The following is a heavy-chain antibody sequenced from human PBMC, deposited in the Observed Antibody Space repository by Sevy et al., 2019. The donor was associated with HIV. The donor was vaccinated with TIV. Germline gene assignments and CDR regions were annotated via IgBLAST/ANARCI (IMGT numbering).Heavy chain of an antibody. D-gene: IGHD3-10*01. Sequence: GGSLRLSCAASGFTFSSYWMSWVRQAPGKGLEWVANIKQDGNEKYYVNSVKGRFTISRDNAKNSLYLQMNSLRAEDTAVYYCARDQGNTGIYYYYGMDVWGQGTTVTVSS. CDR2: IKQDGNEK. CDR3: ARDQGNTGIYYYYGMDV. CDR1: GFTFSSYW. J-gene: IGHJ6*02. V-gene: IGHV3-7*01.